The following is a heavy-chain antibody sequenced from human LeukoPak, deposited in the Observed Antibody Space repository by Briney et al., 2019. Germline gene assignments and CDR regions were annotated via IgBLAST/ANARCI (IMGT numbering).Heavy chain of an antibody. D-gene: IGHD2-2*01. V-gene: IGHV1-8*01. CDR2: MNPNSGNT. CDR3: ARDRVVVPSDFDY. J-gene: IGHJ4*02. CDR1: GYTFTSYD. Sequence: ASVKVSCKASGYTFTSYDINWVRQATGQGLEWMGWMNPNSGNTGYAQKFQGRVTMTRNTSISTAYMELRSLRSDDTAVYYCARDRVVVPSDFDYWGQGTLVTVSS.